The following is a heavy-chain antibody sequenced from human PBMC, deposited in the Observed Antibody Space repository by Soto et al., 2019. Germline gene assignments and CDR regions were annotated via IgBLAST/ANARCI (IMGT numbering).Heavy chain of an antibody. CDR2: IDPSDSYT. J-gene: IGHJ3*02. Sequence: PGESLKISCKGSGYSFTSYWISWVRQMPGKGLEWMGRIDPSDSYTNYSPSFQGHVTISADKPISTAYLQWSSLKASDTAMYYCARLSITIFGVVGGLDIWGQGTMVTVSS. D-gene: IGHD3-3*01. V-gene: IGHV5-10-1*01. CDR1: GYSFTSYW. CDR3: ARLSITIFGVVGGLDI.